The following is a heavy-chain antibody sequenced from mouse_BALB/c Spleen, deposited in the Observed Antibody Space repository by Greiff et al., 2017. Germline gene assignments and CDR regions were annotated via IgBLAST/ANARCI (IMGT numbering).Heavy chain of an antibody. V-gene: IGHV5-17*02. D-gene: IGHD1-1*01. CDR3: ARDYSSWFAY. Sequence: EVMLVESGGGLVQPGGSRKLSCAASGFTFSSFGMHWVRQAPEKGLEWVAYISSGSSTTYYADTVKGRFTISRDNPKNTLFLQMTSLRSEDTAMFYCARDYSSWFAYWGQGTLVTVSA. J-gene: IGHJ3*01. CDR2: ISSGSSTT. CDR1: GFTFSSFG.